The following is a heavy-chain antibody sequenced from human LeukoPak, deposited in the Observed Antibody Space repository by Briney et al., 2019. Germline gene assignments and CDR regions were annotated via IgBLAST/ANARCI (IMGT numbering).Heavy chain of an antibody. CDR3: ARHALRGNDVLPTNYFDY. Sequence: SETLSLTCTVSGGSINNYYWNWIRQPPGKGLEWIGYIYYSGITNYNPSLKSRVSISVDTPRNQFSLSLNSVTAADTAVYYCARHALRGNDVLPTNYFDYWGQGALVTVSS. CDR1: GGSINNYY. J-gene: IGHJ4*02. V-gene: IGHV4-59*08. D-gene: IGHD5-12*01. CDR2: IYYSGIT.